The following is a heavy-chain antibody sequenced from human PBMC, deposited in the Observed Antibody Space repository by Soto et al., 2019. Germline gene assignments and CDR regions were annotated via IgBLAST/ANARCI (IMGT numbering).Heavy chain of an antibody. CDR2: INAGNGNT. J-gene: IGHJ6*02. V-gene: IGHV1-3*01. CDR3: AREDYRWCGGYYYYGMDV. Sequence: QVQLVQSGAEVKKPGASVKVSCKASGYTFTSYAMHWVRQAPGQRLEWMGWINAGNGNTKYSQKFQGRVTITRDTTASTAYMELSSLRSEDTAVYYCAREDYRWCGGYYYYGMDVWGQGTTVTVSS. D-gene: IGHD3-10*01. CDR1: GYTFTSYA.